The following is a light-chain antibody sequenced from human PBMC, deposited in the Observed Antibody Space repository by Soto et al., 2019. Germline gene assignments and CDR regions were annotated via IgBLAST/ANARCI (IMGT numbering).Light chain of an antibody. J-gene: IGKJ4*01. CDR3: QQYGDSPVT. CDR1: QSVSNDY. Sequence: EIVLTQSPGTVSLSPGERATLSCTASQSVSNDYLAWYQQKPGQAPRLLIYETFARATGIPDRFSGSGSGTDFTLTISRLVPEDYAVYYCQQYGDSPVTFGGGTKVEIK. V-gene: IGKV3-20*01. CDR2: ETF.